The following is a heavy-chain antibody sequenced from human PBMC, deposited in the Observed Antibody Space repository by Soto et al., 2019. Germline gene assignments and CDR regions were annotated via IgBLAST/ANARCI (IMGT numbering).Heavy chain of an antibody. CDR3: ASHTAMVYFDY. V-gene: IGHV4-31*03. CDR1: GGSISSGGYY. J-gene: IGHJ4*02. D-gene: IGHD5-18*01. CDR2: IYHSGTT. Sequence: QVQLQESGPGLVKPSQTLSLTCTVSGGSISSGGYYWSWIRQHPGKGLEWIGYIYHSGTTYYNPSLKSRVTISVDTSKKQSSLKLDSVPAAATAVYYCASHTAMVYFDYWGQGTLVTVSS.